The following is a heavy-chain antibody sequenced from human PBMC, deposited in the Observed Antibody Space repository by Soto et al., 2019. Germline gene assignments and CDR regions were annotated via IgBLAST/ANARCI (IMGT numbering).Heavy chain of an antibody. D-gene: IGHD6-13*01. CDR2: ISSSSSYI. Sequence: GGSLRLSCAASGFTFTTAWINWVGQAPGKGLEWVSSISSSSSYIYYADSVKGRFTISRDNAKNSLYLQMNSLRAEDTAVYYCAIDVGSSSYAFDIWGQGRMVTVSS. V-gene: IGHV3-21*01. J-gene: IGHJ3*02. CDR3: AIDVGSSSYAFDI. CDR1: GFTFTTAW.